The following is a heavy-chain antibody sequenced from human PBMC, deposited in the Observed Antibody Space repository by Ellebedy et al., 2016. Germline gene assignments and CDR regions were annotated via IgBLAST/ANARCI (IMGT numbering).Heavy chain of an antibody. J-gene: IGHJ4*02. Sequence: GGSLRLSCAASGFTFSNAWMNWVPQAPGKGLEWVGRIKSKTDGGAADYAAPVKGRFTISRDDSKNTLYLQMNSLKTEDTAVYFCTTVYRYNYDSVWGQGTLVTVSS. D-gene: IGHD5-18*01. CDR2: IKSKTDGGAA. V-gene: IGHV3-15*01. CDR1: GFTFSNAW. CDR3: TTVYRYNYDSV.